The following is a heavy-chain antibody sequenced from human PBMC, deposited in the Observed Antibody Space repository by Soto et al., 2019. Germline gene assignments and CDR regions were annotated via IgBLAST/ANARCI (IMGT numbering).Heavy chain of an antibody. J-gene: IGHJ6*02. CDR3: ARGKGMEENYFYYGLDT. Sequence: KNSPASVKVSCKASGYTFSTYGMHWVRQAPGQSLEWMGWLNGGTGQTRYSQRFQDRVIITRDTSASTGYMELSSLRSEDTAVYYCARGKGMEENYFYYGLDTWGQGTTVTVSS. CDR1: GYTFSTYG. D-gene: IGHD1-1*01. CDR2: LNGGTGQT. V-gene: IGHV1-3*01.